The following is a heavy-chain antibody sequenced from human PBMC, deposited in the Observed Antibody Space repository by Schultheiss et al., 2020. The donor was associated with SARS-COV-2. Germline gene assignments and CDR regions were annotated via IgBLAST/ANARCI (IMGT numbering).Heavy chain of an antibody. CDR1: GFTFSNAW. Sequence: GGSLRLSCAASGFTFSNAWMSWVRQAPGKGLEWVAVISYDGSNKYYADSVKGRFTISRDNSKSTLFLQMNSLRPDDTAVYYCSRLILSSTWPREPFGYFDSWGQGTLVTVSS. D-gene: IGHD6-13*01. CDR3: SRLILSSTWPREPFGYFDS. CDR2: ISYDGSNK. J-gene: IGHJ4*02. V-gene: IGHV3-30*03.